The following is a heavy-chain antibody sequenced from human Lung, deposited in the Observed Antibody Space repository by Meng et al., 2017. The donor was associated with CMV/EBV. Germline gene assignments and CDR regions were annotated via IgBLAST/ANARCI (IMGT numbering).Heavy chain of an antibody. Sequence: SLSLXCAVSGFTFADYAMHWVWQAPGKGLEWVSSIRWDSGSIDYADSVKGRLTISRDNAKKSMYLQMNSLGTEDTALYYCAKGRIAATNDAFDVWGQGTXVTVSS. CDR3: AKGRIAATNDAFDV. CDR2: IRWDSGSI. J-gene: IGHJ3*01. CDR1: GFTFADYA. D-gene: IGHD6-13*01. V-gene: IGHV3-9*01.